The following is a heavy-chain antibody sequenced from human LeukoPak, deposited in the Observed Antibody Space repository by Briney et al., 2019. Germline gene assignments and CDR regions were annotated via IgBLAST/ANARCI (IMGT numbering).Heavy chain of an antibody. Sequence: GASVKVSCKASGYTFTDYYIHWVRQAPGQGLEWMAWINPNSGGTYYAQNFHDRITLTRDTSISTAYMELSRLRSDDTATYYCARANALYCSSTSCLFDYWGQGTLVTVSS. V-gene: IGHV1-2*02. CDR3: ARANALYCSSTSCLFDY. CDR1: GYTFTDYY. CDR2: INPNSGGT. J-gene: IGHJ4*02. D-gene: IGHD2-2*01.